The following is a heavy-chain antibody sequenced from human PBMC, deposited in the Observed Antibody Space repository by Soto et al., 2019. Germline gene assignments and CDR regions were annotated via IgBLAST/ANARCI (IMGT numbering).Heavy chain of an antibody. Sequence: EVQLVESGGGLVQPGGSLRLSCAASGFTGSSKYMTWVRRAPGKGLEWVLLIQSGGTTYYADSVTGRFTIPKDTSENTLHLQMDSLRVEDTAVYYCARDDVLCDGGRCYGIPLDVWGKGTTFTVSS. CDR1: GFTGSSKY. V-gene: IGHV3-66*01. CDR3: ARDDVLCDGGRCYGIPLDV. J-gene: IGHJ6*04. CDR2: IQSGGTT. D-gene: IGHD2-15*01.